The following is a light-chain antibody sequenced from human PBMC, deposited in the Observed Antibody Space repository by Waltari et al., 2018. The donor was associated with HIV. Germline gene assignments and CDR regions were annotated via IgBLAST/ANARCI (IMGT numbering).Light chain of an antibody. CDR2: DVS. V-gene: IGLV2-14*01. CDR1: RRELTYYNS. J-gene: IGLJ3*02. CDR3: TSYISSSTPV. Sequence: QSALTQPASVSGSPGQSITIPCTGTRRELTYYNSVPWSQHHPGKTHKFIIYDVSNRPSGVSHRFSGSKSGHTASLTISGLQAEDEADYFCTSYISSSTPVFGGGTKLTVL.